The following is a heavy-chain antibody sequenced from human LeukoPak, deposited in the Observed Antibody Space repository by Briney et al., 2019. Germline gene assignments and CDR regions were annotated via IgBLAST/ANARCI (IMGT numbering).Heavy chain of an antibody. CDR2: IYYSGRT. J-gene: IGHJ1*01. CDR1: GDSVSRSDSY. D-gene: IGHD3-22*01. CDR3: ARRRYYDGSGYLE. Sequence: SETLSLTCSVSGDSVSRSDSYWDWIRQPPGKGLEWIGTIYYSGRTYNSPSLKSRATMSVDPTNNQFSLNLRSVTAADTALYYCARRRYYDGSGYLEWGQGTLLSVSS. V-gene: IGHV4-39*01.